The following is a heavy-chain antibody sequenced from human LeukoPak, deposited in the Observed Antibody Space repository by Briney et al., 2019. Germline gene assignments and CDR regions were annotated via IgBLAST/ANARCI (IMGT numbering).Heavy chain of an antibody. Sequence: KPSETPSLTCTVSGGSISSYYWSWIRQPPGKGLEWIGYIYYSGSTNYNPSLKSRVTISVDTSKNQFSLKLSSVTAADTAVYYCASSRGGCSSTSCYDYWGQGTPVTVSS. CDR2: IYYSGST. CDR3: ASSRGGCSSTSCYDY. V-gene: IGHV4-59*01. CDR1: GGSISSYY. D-gene: IGHD2-2*01. J-gene: IGHJ4*02.